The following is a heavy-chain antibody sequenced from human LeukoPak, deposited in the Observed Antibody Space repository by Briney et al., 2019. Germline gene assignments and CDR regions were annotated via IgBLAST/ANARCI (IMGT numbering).Heavy chain of an antibody. J-gene: IGHJ6*02. CDR3: ARLPNYYGPSDV. Sequence: GGSLRLSCAASGFTFSSYAMSWVRQAPGKGLERVSAISGSGGSTYYADSVKGRFTISRDNSKNTLYLQMNSLRAEDTAVYYCARLPNYYGPSDVWGQGTTVTVSS. D-gene: IGHD3-10*01. CDR2: ISGSGGST. CDR1: GFTFSSYA. V-gene: IGHV3-23*01.